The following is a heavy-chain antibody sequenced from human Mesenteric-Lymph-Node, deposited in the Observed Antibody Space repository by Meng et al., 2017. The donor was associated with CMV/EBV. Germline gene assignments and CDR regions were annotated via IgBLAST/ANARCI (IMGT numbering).Heavy chain of an antibody. D-gene: IGHD1-26*01. Sequence: GESLKISCAASGFTFSSYAMHWVRQAPGKGLEWVAVISYDGSNKYYADSVKGRFTISRDNSKNTLYLQMNSLRAEDTAVYYCARAGSGSYHAIDYWGQGTLVTVSS. CDR1: GFTFSSYA. V-gene: IGHV3-30*04. CDR3: ARAGSGSYHAIDY. CDR2: ISYDGSNK. J-gene: IGHJ4*02.